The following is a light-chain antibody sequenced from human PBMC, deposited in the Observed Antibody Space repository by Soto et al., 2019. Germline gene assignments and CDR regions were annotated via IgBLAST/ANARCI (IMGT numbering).Light chain of an antibody. J-gene: IGKJ4*01. V-gene: IGKV1-5*01. Sequence: DIQMTQSPSTLSASVGDRVTITCRASQSISSWLAWYQQKPGKAPKLLIYDASSLESGVPSRFSGSGSGTEFTLTTSSLQPDDFATYYCQQYKSHPLTSGGGTKVEIK. CDR2: DAS. CDR3: QQYKSHPLT. CDR1: QSISSW.